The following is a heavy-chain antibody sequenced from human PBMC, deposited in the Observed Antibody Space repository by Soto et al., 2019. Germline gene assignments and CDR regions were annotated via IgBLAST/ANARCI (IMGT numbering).Heavy chain of an antibody. CDR2: IWYDGSNK. D-gene: IGHD3-16*02. J-gene: IGHJ3*02. Sequence: QVQLVAPGGGVVQPGRSLRLSCAASGFTFSSYGMHWVRQAPGKGLEWVAVIWYDGSNKYYADSVKGRFTISRDNSKNTLYQQMNILRAEDTAVYYCAREGDYIWGSYRHDAFDIWGQGTMVTVSS. V-gene: IGHV3-33*01. CDR3: AREGDYIWGSYRHDAFDI. CDR1: GFTFSSYG.